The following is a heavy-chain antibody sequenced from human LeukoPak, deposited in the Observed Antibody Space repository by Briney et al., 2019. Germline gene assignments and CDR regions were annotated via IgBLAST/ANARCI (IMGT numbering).Heavy chain of an antibody. D-gene: IGHD6-19*01. V-gene: IGHV3-33*01. CDR2: IWYDGSNK. J-gene: IGHJ4*02. CDR3: ARDGNSGWFLTG. Sequence: GGSLRLSCAASGFTFSSYGMHWVRQAPGKGLEWVAVIWYDGSNKYYADSVKGRFTISRDNSKNTLYLQMNSLRAEDTAVYYCARDGNSGWFLTGWGQGTLVTVSS. CDR1: GFTFSSYG.